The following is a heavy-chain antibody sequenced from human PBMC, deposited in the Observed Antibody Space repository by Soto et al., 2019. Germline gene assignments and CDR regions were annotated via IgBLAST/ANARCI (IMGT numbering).Heavy chain of an antibody. CDR1: GGSISSGGYY. CDR2: IHNSGTT. J-gene: IGHJ5*02. V-gene: IGHV4-31*03. Sequence: QVQLQESGPGLVKPSQTLSLTCTVSGGSISSGGYYWSWIRQHPGKGLEYIGYIHNSGTTYYNPCLQSRVTISMDTSSNHFSLKLSSVTAADTAVYYCARNRRDWFDPWSQGTLVTVSS. CDR3: ARNRRDWFDP.